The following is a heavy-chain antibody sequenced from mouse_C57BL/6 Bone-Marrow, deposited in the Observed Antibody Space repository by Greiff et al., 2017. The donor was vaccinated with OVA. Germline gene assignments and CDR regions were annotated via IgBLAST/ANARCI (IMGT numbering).Heavy chain of an antibody. CDR1: GYTFTDYY. Sequence: VQLQQPGPELVKPGASVKISCKASGYTFTDYYMNWVKQSHGKSLEWIGDINPNNGGTSYNQKFKGKATLTVDKSSSTAYMELRSLTSEDSAVYYCARGDYDGVDYWGQGTTLTVSS. CDR2: INPNNGGT. D-gene: IGHD2-4*01. V-gene: IGHV1-26*01. CDR3: ARGDYDGVDY. J-gene: IGHJ2*01.